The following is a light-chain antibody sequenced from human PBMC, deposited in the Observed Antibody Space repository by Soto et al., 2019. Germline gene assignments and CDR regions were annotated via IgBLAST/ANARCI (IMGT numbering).Light chain of an antibody. CDR2: RNN. J-gene: IGLJ2*01. V-gene: IGLV1-47*01. CDR3: AAWDDSPHVV. Sequence: QSVLTQPPSASGTPGQRVTISCSGSSSNIGSNYVYWYQQLPGTAPKLLIYRNNQRHSGVPDRFSGSKSGTSASLAISGLRSEDEADYYCAAWDDSPHVVFGGGTKLTVL. CDR1: SSNIGSNY.